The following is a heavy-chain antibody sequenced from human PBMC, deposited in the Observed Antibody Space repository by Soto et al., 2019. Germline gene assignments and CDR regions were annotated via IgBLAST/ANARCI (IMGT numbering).Heavy chain of an antibody. V-gene: IGHV1-69*13. D-gene: IGHD2-8*01. CDR3: ARNRGYCTNGVCPDAFDI. CDR2: IIPIFGTA. CDR1: GGTFSSYA. J-gene: IGHJ3*02. Sequence: SVKVSCKASGGTFSSYAISWVRQAPGQGLEWMGGIIPIFGTANYAQKFQGRVTITADESTSTAYMELSSLRSEDTAVYYCARNRGYCTNGVCPDAFDIWGQGTMVTVSS.